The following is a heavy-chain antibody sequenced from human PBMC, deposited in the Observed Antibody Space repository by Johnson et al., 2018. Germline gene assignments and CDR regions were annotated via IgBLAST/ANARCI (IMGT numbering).Heavy chain of an antibody. CDR3: ARESYCSGGSCPQGYYGMDV. CDR1: GGTFSSYA. Sequence: QVQLVESGAEVKKPGSSVKVSCKASGGTFSSYAISWVRQAPGQGIEWMGGIIPIFGTANYAQKVQGRVTITADESTSTAYMEVSSLRSEDTAVYYCARESYCSGGSCPQGYYGMDVWGQGTTVTVSS. CDR2: IIPIFGTA. J-gene: IGHJ6*02. V-gene: IGHV1-69*01. D-gene: IGHD2-15*01.